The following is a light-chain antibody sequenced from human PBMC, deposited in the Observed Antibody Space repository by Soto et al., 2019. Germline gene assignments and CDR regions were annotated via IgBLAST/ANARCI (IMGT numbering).Light chain of an antibody. CDR1: KLGDKY. CDR2: QDS. J-gene: IGLJ3*02. V-gene: IGLV3-1*01. Sequence: SYELTQPPSVSVFPGQTASITCSGDKLGDKYACWYQQKPGQSPVLVIYQDSKRPSGIPERFSGSNSGNTATLTISGTQAMDEADYYCQAWDSSTLWVFGGGTKLTVL. CDR3: QAWDSSTLWV.